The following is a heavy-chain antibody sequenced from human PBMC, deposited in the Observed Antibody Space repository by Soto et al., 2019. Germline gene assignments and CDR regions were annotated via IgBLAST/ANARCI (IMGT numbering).Heavy chain of an antibody. Sequence: SETLSLTCTVSGGSISSYYWSWIRQPPGKGLEWIGEINHSGSTNYNPSLKSRVTISVDTSKNQFSLKLSSVTAADTAVYYCARLRYGDYDYYFDYWGQGTLVTVSS. V-gene: IGHV4-34*01. D-gene: IGHD4-17*01. CDR2: INHSGST. CDR1: GGSISSYY. J-gene: IGHJ4*02. CDR3: ARLRYGDYDYYFDY.